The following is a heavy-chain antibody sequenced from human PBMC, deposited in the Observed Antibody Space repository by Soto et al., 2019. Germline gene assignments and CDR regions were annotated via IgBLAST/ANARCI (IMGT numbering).Heavy chain of an antibody. CDR3: ARLRIATNNYKWFDP. V-gene: IGHV4-30-4*01. D-gene: IGHD2-21*01. CDR2: IYYSGIT. CDR1: GGSTSSGDYY. Sequence: SETLSLTCTVYGGSTSSGDYYWSWILKPPGKGLELIGYIYYSGITYYNSSLRDRITISQDTSERQFSLNLRLVTDADTAVYYCARLRIATNNYKWFDPWGQGTLVTVSS. J-gene: IGHJ5*02.